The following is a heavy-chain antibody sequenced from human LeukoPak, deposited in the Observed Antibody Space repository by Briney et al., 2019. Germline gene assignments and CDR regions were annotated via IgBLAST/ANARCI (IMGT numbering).Heavy chain of an antibody. D-gene: IGHD3-22*01. CDR1: GGTFSSYA. CDR2: IIPILGIA. Sequence: GASVKVSCKASGGTFSSYAISWVRQAPGQGLEWMGRIIPILGIANYAQKFQGRDTITADKSTSTAYMELSSLRSEDTAVYYCAREGGGSYYDSSGYSSRNWFDPWGQGTLVTVSS. CDR3: AREGGGSYYDSSGYSSRNWFDP. V-gene: IGHV1-69*04. J-gene: IGHJ5*02.